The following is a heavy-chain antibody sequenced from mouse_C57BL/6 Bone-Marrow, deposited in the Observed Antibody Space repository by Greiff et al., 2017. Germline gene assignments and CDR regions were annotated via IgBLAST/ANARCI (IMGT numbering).Heavy chain of an antibody. J-gene: IGHJ2*01. V-gene: IGHV14-4*01. CDR2: IDPENGDT. CDR3: TTMRFGY. CDR1: GFNIKDDY. D-gene: IGHD2-3*01. Sequence: VHVKQSGAELVRPGASVKMSCTASGFNIKDDYMHWVKQRPEQGLEWIGWIDPENGDTEYAPKFQGKATLTADTSSNTASLELSSLTSEDTAVYYCTTMRFGYWGRGTALTVSS.